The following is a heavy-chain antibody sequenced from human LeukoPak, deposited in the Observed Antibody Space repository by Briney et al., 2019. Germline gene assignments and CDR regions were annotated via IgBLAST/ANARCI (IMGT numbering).Heavy chain of an antibody. J-gene: IGHJ4*02. CDR1: GGSISSSSYY. CDR3: AREVHRSILEWLYFDY. CDR2: IYYSGST. Sequence: SETLSLTCTVSGGSISSSSYYWGWIRQPPGKGLEWIGSIYYSGSTYYNPSLKSRVTISVDTSKNQFSLKPSSVTAADTAVYYCAREVHRSILEWLYFDYWGQGTLVTVSS. D-gene: IGHD3-3*01. V-gene: IGHV4-39*07.